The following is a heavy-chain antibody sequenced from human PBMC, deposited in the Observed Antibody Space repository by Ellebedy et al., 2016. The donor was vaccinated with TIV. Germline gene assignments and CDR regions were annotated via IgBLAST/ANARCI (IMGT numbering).Heavy chain of an antibody. CDR3: AKDRSVVVIAMGHDAFDT. CDR2: ISYDGRNA. CDR1: GFIFDRFG. D-gene: IGHD2-21*01. Sequence: AGSLRLSXAASGFIFDRFGMHWVRQAPGKGLAWVAVISYDGRNAYYADSVKGRFTISRDNSKNTLYLQMNSLRAEDTAVYYCAKDRSVVVIAMGHDAFDTWGQGTMVTVSS. V-gene: IGHV3-30*18. J-gene: IGHJ3*02.